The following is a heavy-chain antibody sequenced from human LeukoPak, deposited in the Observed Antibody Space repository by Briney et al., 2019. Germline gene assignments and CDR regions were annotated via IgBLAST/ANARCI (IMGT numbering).Heavy chain of an antibody. V-gene: IGHV1-2*02. CDR1: GYTFTGDY. D-gene: IGHD1-7*01. CDR2: INPNSGGT. CDR3: ARDGSQLSITGTTVDY. Sequence: ASVKVSCKTSGYTFTGDYMHWVLQAPGQGLEWIGWINPNSGGTNYAQKFQGRVTMTRDTSISTAYMELSRLRSDDTAVYYCARDGSQLSITGTTVDYWGQGTLVTVSS. J-gene: IGHJ4*02.